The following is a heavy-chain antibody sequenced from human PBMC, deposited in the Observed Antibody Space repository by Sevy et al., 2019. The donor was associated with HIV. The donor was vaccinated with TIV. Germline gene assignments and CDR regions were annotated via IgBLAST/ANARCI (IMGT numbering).Heavy chain of an antibody. CDR2: IGVRGDT. J-gene: IGHJ4*02. V-gene: IGHV3-13*01. CDR3: ATEGTGEQRAGFDF. D-gene: IGHD7-27*01. Sequence: GGSLRLSCAASGFTFNKYDMHWVRQPTGKGLEWPSGIGVRGDTHYPGAVKGRFTISRENAKNSLYLQMDDLRAGDTAVYYCATEGTGEQRAGFDFWGQGTLVTVSS. CDR1: GFTFNKYD.